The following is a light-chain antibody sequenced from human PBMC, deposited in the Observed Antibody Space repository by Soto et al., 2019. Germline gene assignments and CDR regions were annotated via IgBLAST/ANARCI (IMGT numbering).Light chain of an antibody. CDR3: SSSATGTTSHVV. Sequence: QSALTQPASVSGSPGQSSTISCTGTSSDVGNSDYVSWYQNHPGKAPKLMISGVTNRPSGVSNRFSGSKSGNTASLTISGLQAEDEADYYCSSSATGTTSHVVCGGGTKMTVL. CDR1: SSDVGNSDY. V-gene: IGLV2-14*03. CDR2: GVT. J-gene: IGLJ2*01.